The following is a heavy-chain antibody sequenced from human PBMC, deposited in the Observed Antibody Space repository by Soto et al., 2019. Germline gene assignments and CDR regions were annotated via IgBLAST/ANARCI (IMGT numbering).Heavy chain of an antibody. Sequence: QIQLVQSGGEVKKPGASVKVSCKSSGYKFISHSITWVRQAPGQRLEWMGRISAYNGNTNYAQKLQGRVTMTTDTSTNTAYMELRSLRSDDTAVYYCARGAFCGGAPGCRDMDVWGQGTTVTVSS. D-gene: IGHD2-21*01. J-gene: IGHJ6*02. CDR2: ISAYNGNT. V-gene: IGHV1-18*01. CDR3: ARGAFCGGAPGCRDMDV. CDR1: GYKFISHS.